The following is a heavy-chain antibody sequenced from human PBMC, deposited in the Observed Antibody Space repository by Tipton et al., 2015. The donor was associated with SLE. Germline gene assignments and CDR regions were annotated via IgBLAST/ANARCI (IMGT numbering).Heavy chain of an antibody. J-gene: IGHJ3*02. CDR1: GGSFSGYY. CDR2: INHSGST. Sequence: TLSLTCAVYGGSFSGYYWSWIRQPPGKGLEWIGEINHSGSTNYNPSLKSRVTISVGTSKNQFSLKLSSVTAADTAVYYCARGRTDLDAFDIWGQGTMVTVSS. CDR3: ARGRTDLDAFDI. V-gene: IGHV4-34*01. D-gene: IGHD1-14*01.